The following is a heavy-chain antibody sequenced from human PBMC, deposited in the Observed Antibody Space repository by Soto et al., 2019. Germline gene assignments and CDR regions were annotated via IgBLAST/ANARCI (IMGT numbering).Heavy chain of an antibody. CDR1: GFTFSSYD. J-gene: IGHJ6*03. V-gene: IGHV3-13*01. CDR3: ARVNNYYYMDV. Sequence: PGGSLRLSCAASGFTFSSYDMHWVRQATGKGLEWVSAIGTAGDTYYPGSVKGRFTISRENAKNSLYLQMNSLRAGDTAVYYCARVNNYYYMDVWGKGTTVTVSS. CDR2: IGTAGDT.